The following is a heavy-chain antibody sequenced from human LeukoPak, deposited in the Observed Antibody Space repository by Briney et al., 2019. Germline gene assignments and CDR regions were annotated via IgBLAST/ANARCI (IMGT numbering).Heavy chain of an antibody. CDR3: ARGHCSGGSCYDEDYYYYGMDV. V-gene: IGHV3-21*01. J-gene: IGHJ6*02. CDR1: GFTFSSYS. D-gene: IGHD2-15*01. Sequence: PGGSLRPSCAASGFTFSSYSMNWVRQAPGKGLEWVSSISSSSSYIYYADSVKGRFTISRDNAKNSLYLQMNSLRAEDTAVYYCARGHCSGGSCYDEDYYYYGMDVWGQGTTVTVSS. CDR2: ISSSSSYI.